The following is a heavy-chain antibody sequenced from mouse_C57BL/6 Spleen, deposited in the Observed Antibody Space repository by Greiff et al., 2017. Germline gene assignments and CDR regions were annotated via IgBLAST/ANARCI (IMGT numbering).Heavy chain of an antibody. CDR1: GYTFTSYW. D-gene: IGHD1-1*01. J-gene: IGHJ4*01. CDR2: IDPSDSYT. V-gene: IGHV1-50*01. Sequence: QVQLQQSGAELVKPGASVKLSCKASGYTFTSYWMQWVKQRPGQGLAWIGEIDPSDSYTNYNQKFKGKATLTVDTSSSTAYMQLSSLTSEDSAVYYCARKDTTVDYYAMDYWGQGTSVTVSS. CDR3: ARKDTTVDYYAMDY.